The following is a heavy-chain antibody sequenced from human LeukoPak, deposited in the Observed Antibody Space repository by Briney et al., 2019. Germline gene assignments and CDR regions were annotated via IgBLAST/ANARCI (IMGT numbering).Heavy chain of an antibody. CDR2: IYSGGST. Sequence: AGGSLRLSCAASGFTVSSNYMSWVRQAPGKGLEWVSVIYSGGSTYYADSVKGRFTISRDNSKNTLYLQMNSLRAEDTAVYYCASRGAYYYDSSGYYPLGYWGQGTLVTVSS. CDR3: ASRGAYYYDSSGYYPLGY. CDR1: GFTVSSNY. V-gene: IGHV3-66*01. D-gene: IGHD3-22*01. J-gene: IGHJ4*02.